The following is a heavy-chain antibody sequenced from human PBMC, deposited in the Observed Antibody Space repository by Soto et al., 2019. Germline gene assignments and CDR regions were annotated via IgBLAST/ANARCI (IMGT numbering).Heavy chain of an antibody. CDR1: GFTFSNAW. V-gene: IGHV3-15*01. Sequence: GGSLRLSCAASGFTFSNAWMSWVRQAPGKGLEWVGRIKSKTDGGTTDYAAPVKGRFTISRDDSKNTLYLQMNSLKTEDTAVYYCTTDPYYCGNYGMDVWGQGTTVTVSS. D-gene: IGHD3-10*01. CDR3: TTDPYYCGNYGMDV. CDR2: IKSKTDGGTT. J-gene: IGHJ6*02.